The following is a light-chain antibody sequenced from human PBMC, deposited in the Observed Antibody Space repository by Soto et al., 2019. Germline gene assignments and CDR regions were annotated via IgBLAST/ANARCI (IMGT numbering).Light chain of an antibody. CDR3: QQRF. V-gene: IGKV3-11*01. CDR2: DAS. Sequence: EVVLTQSPGTLSLSPGERATLSCRASQNVSSYVAWYQQKPGQSPRPLIYDASKRATGIPARFSGSGSGADFTLTISSLEPEDFAFYYCQQRFFGPGTKVDLK. J-gene: IGKJ3*01. CDR1: QNVSSY.